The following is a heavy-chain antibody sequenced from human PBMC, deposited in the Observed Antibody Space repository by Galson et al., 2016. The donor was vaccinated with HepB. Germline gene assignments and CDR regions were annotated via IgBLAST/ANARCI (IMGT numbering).Heavy chain of an antibody. J-gene: IGHJ6*02. D-gene: IGHD3-10*01. Sequence: SLRLSCAASGFTFSSYGMHWVRQVPGKGLEWVAIIWYDGSHKFYLDSVKGRFTISRDNSKSTLYLQMNSLRAEDTAVYYCASAYYHYYYYYAMDFWGQGTLVTVSS. CDR3: ASAYYHYYYYYAMDF. V-gene: IGHV3-33*01. CDR1: GFTFSSYG. CDR2: IWYDGSHK.